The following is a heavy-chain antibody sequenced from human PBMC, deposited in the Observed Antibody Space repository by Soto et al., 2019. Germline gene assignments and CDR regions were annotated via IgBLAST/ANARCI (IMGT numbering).Heavy chain of an antibody. CDR1: GFTFSSYA. CDR2: ISGSGGST. D-gene: IGHD6-6*01. Sequence: GGSLRLSCAASGFTFSSYAMSWVRQAPGKGLEWVSAISGSGGSTYYADSVKGRFTISRDNSKNTLYLQMNSLRAEDTAVYYCAKEVLLSGYSSSWNFDYWGQGTLVTVSS. CDR3: AKEVLLSGYSSSWNFDY. V-gene: IGHV3-23*01. J-gene: IGHJ4*02.